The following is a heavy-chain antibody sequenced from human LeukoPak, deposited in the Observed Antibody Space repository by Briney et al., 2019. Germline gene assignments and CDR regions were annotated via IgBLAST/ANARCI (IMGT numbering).Heavy chain of an antibody. Sequence: SETLSLTCTVSGGSISSYYWSWVRQPPGKGLEWIGYIYYSGSTNYNPSLKSRVTISVDTSKNQFSLKLSSVTAADTAVYYCARHDGHSSSWYGVRAPLGYWGQGTLVTVSS. CDR3: ARHDGHSSSWYGVRAPLGY. J-gene: IGHJ4*02. CDR1: GGSISSYY. V-gene: IGHV4-59*08. D-gene: IGHD6-13*01. CDR2: IYYSGST.